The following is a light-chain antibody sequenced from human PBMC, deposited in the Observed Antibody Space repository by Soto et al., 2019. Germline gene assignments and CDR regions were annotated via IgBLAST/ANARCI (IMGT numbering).Light chain of an antibody. CDR2: AAS. CDR3: QQHNSYRALT. Sequence: DIQMTQAPSSLSASVGDRVTITCRASQSIRNDLGWYQQKPGKAPKRLIYAASTLQNGVPSRFSGSGSGTEFTLPISSLQPQDVATYYCQQHNSYRALTFGGGTKVEIK. J-gene: IGKJ4*01. CDR1: QSIRND. V-gene: IGKV1-17*01.